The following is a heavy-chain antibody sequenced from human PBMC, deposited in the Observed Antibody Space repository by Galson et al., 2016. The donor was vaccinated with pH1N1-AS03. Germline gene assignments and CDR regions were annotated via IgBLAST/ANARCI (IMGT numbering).Heavy chain of an antibody. CDR3: AMSNDYSNYKGHS. CDR2: IMGVFGIP. CDR1: GVIFNGNA. D-gene: IGHD4-11*01. J-gene: IGHJ4*02. Sequence: SVKVSCKASGVIFNGNAISWVRQAPGQGLEWIGGIMGVFGIPNYAQLFQGRVTITADKSTTTTHMELSSLRSEDTAVYYCAMSNDYSNYKGHSWGQGTLATVSS. V-gene: IGHV1-69*10.